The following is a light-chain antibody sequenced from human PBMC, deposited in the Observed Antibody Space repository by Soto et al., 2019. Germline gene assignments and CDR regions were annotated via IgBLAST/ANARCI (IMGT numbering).Light chain of an antibody. CDR3: QQYENWPPVT. CDR1: QNIHNH. Sequence: DKLMSQSPATLSVSPGERVTLSCRASQNIHNHMSWFLQKPGQTPRLLIYDAIIRAPDVPARFTGGGSGTEFTLTISSLQSEDFALYYCQQYENWPPVTFGGGTKVDIK. CDR2: DAI. V-gene: IGKV3-15*01. J-gene: IGKJ4*01.